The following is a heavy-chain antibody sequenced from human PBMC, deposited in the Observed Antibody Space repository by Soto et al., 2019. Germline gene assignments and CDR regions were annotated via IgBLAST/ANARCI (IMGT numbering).Heavy chain of an antibody. CDR1: GGSISSYY. D-gene: IGHD6-13*01. V-gene: IGHV4-34*01. J-gene: IGHJ5*02. Sequence: SETLSLTCTVSGGSISSYYWSWIRQPPGKGLEWIGEINHSGSTNYNPSLKSRVTISVDTSKNQFSLKLSSVTAADTAVYYCARGLRSIAAAGTPKNYNWFDPWGQGTLVTVSS. CDR3: ARGLRSIAAAGTPKNYNWFDP. CDR2: INHSGST.